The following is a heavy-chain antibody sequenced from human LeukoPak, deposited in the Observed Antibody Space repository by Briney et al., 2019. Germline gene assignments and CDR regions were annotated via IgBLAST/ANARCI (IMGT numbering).Heavy chain of an antibody. D-gene: IGHD4-11*01. Sequence: KTSETLSLTCTVSGYSISSGYYWGWIRQPPGKGLEWIGSIYYSGSTYYNPSLKSRVTISVDTSKNQFSLKLSSVTAADTAVYYCARDDTVTPTRAPIDYWGQGTLVTVSS. V-gene: IGHV4-38-2*02. CDR3: ARDDTVTPTRAPIDY. CDR1: GYSISSGYY. CDR2: IYYSGST. J-gene: IGHJ4*02.